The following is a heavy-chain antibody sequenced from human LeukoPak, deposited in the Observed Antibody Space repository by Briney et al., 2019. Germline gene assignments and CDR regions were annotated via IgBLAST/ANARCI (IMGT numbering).Heavy chain of an antibody. Sequence: GGSLRLSCAPSGFTFSSYGMHWVRQAPGKGLEWVAVISYDGSNKYYADSAKGRFTISRDNSKNTLYLQMNSLRAEDTAVYYCARDHLTTVTYDYWGQGTLVAVSS. CDR3: ARDHLTTVTYDY. J-gene: IGHJ4*02. CDR2: ISYDGSNK. D-gene: IGHD4-17*01. V-gene: IGHV3-30*03. CDR1: GFTFSSYG.